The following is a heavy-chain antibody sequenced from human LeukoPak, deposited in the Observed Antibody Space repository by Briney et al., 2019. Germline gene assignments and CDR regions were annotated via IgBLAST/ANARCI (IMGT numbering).Heavy chain of an antibody. V-gene: IGHV4-34*01. CDR3: ARVRVDVVRGARYGMDV. CDR1: GETFSDFH. CDR2: INHGGST. J-gene: IGHJ6*04. D-gene: IGHD3-10*01. Sequence: PSETLSLTCAVYGETFSDFHWSWIRQSPRKGLEWMGEINHGGSTNYNPSLKSRVTISVDTSKNQFSLRLSSVTAADTAVYYCARVRVDVVRGARYGMDVWGKGTTVTAST.